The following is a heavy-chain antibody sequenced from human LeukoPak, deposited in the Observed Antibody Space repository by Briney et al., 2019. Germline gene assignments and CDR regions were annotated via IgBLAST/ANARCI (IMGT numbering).Heavy chain of an antibody. CDR2: IYHSGST. Sequence: SGTLSLTCAVSGGSISSSNWWSWVRQPPGKGLEWIGEIYHSGSTNYNPSFTSRVTMSVDRSRNQFSLKLTSVTAADTAVYYCARQKWEQQGRDYYFNGLDVWGPGTTVIVSS. D-gene: IGHD1/OR15-1a*01. CDR1: GGSISSSNW. J-gene: IGHJ6*02. V-gene: IGHV4-4*02. CDR3: ARQKWEQQGRDYYFNGLDV.